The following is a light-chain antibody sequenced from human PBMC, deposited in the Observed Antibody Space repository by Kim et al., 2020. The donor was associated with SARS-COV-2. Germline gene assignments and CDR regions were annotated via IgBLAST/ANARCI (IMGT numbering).Light chain of an antibody. CDR1: SSY. V-gene: IGKV1-39*01. Sequence: SSYLNWYQQKPGKAPKFLIYAASSLQSGVPSRFSGSGSGTDFTLTISSLQPEDFATYYCQQSYSTPLTFGGGTKVDIK. CDR2: AAS. J-gene: IGKJ4*01. CDR3: QQSYSTPLT.